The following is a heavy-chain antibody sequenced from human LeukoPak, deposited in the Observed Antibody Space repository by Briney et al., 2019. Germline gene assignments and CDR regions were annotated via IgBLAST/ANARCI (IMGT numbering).Heavy chain of an antibody. V-gene: IGHV1-18*01. CDR3: ARTVATIRWFDP. CDR2: ISAYNGNT. J-gene: IGHJ5*02. CDR1: GYTFTSYG. D-gene: IGHD5-12*01. Sequence: ASVKVSCKASGYTFTSYGISWVRQAPGQGLEWMGWISAYNGNTNYAQKFQGRVTMTRDTSISTAYMELSRLRSDDTAVYYCARTVATIRWFDPWGQGTLVTVSS.